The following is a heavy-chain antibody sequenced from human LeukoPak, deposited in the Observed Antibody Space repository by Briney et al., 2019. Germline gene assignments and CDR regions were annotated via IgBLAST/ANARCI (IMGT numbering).Heavy chain of an antibody. CDR1: GFTFSSYA. J-gene: IGHJ4*02. Sequence: GGSLRLSCAASGFTFSSYAMSWVRQAPGKGLEWVSAISGSGGSTYYADFVKGRFTISRDNSKNTLYLQMNSLRAEDTAVYYCAKDNNYYDSSGYYYFDYWGQGTLVTVSS. V-gene: IGHV3-23*01. D-gene: IGHD3-22*01. CDR3: AKDNNYYDSSGYYYFDY. CDR2: ISGSGGST.